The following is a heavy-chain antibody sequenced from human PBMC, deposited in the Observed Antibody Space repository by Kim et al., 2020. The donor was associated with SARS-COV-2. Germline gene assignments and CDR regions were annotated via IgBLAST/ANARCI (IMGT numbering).Heavy chain of an antibody. CDR3: ARAEREDSSGWYRWVPFDY. Sequence: SETLSLTCTVSGGSISSGSYYWSWIRQPAGKGLEWIGRIYTSGSTNYNPSLKSRVTISVDTSKNQFSLKLSSVTAADTAMYYCARAEREDSSGWYRWVPFDYWGQGTLVTVSS. CDR1: GGSISSGSYY. J-gene: IGHJ4*02. V-gene: IGHV4-61*02. CDR2: IYTSGST. D-gene: IGHD6-19*01.